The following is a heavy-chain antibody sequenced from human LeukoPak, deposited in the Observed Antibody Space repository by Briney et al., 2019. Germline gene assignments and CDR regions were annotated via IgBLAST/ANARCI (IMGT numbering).Heavy chain of an antibody. CDR1: GFTFSSYA. CDR3: ARVRTFVQWGQQLVRGDDY. J-gene: IGHJ4*02. Sequence: GGSLRLSCVASGFTFSSYAMHWVRQAPGKGLEWVAVISYDGINKYYADSVKGRFTISRDNSKNALYLQLNSMRVEDTAVYYCARVRTFVQWGQQLVRGDDYWGQGTLVTVSS. CDR2: ISYDGINK. D-gene: IGHD6-13*01. V-gene: IGHV3-30-3*01.